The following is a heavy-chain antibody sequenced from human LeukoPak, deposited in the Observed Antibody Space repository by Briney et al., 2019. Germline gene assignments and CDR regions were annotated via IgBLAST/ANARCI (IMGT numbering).Heavy chain of an antibody. V-gene: IGHV3-74*01. J-gene: IGHJ4*02. CDR1: VYPFRNHL. CDR3: VSLGYCSTSSCQP. CDR2: ITSDGSST. D-gene: IGHD2-2*01. Sequence: GGPLRLPCGPSVYPFRNHLMHGARQAREKARVGVSRITSDGSSTHYADSVKGRFTISRDNAKNTLYLQMNSLTAEDTAVYYCVSLGYCSTSSCQPWGQGTLVTVSS.